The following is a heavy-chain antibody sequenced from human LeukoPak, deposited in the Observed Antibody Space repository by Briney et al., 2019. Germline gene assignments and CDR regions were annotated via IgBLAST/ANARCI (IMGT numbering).Heavy chain of an antibody. CDR1: GFTFSSYA. CDR3: AKDSSRTWGYSNWFDP. Sequence: GGSLRLSCAAFGFTFSSYAMSWVRQAPGKGLEWVSAISGSGGSIYYADSVKGRFTISRDNSKNTLYLQMNSLRAEDTAVYYCAKDSSRTWGYSNWFDPWGQGTLVTVSS. V-gene: IGHV3-23*01. CDR2: ISGSGGSI. J-gene: IGHJ5*02. D-gene: IGHD2-15*01.